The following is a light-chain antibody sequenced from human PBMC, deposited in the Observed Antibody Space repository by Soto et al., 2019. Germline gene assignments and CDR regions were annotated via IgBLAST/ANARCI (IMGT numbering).Light chain of an antibody. V-gene: IGLV2-8*01. CDR3: SSYAGTRGWV. CDR2: EVS. Sequence: QSVLTQPPSASGSPGQSVTISCTGTSSDVGGYNFVSWYQQHPGKAPKLMIYEVSKRPSGVPDRFSGSKSGNTASLTVSGLQAEDEADYYCSSYAGTRGWVFGGGTQLTVL. CDR1: SSDVGGYNF. J-gene: IGLJ3*02.